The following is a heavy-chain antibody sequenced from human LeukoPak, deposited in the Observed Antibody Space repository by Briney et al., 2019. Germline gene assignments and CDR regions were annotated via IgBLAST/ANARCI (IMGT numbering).Heavy chain of an antibody. D-gene: IGHD1-14*01. J-gene: IGHJ4*02. CDR3: ARITSRYFDY. Sequence: GGSLRLSCAASGFTFSNYWMTWVRQPPGKGLERVANIVQDGIEKYYVDSVKGRFTISTDNAKNSLFLQMDSLSAEDTALYYCARITSRYFDYWGQRNLVTVSS. CDR2: IVQDGIEK. CDR1: GFTFSNYW. V-gene: IGHV3-7*05.